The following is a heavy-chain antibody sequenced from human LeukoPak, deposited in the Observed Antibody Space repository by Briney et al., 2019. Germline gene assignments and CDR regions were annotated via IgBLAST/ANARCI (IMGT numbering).Heavy chain of an antibody. V-gene: IGHV3-30*04. J-gene: IGHJ4*02. D-gene: IGHD3-3*01. CDR1: GFNFKTYS. CDR2: ITYDGNNK. CDR3: AREDRFGATQYLDY. Sequence: PGRSLRLSCAASGFNFKTYSMHWVRQAPGKGLEWLAVITYDGNNKYYADSVKGRVTLSRDNPKKTLYLEMDNLIGEDTAVYYCAREDRFGATQYLDYWGQGTMVPVSS.